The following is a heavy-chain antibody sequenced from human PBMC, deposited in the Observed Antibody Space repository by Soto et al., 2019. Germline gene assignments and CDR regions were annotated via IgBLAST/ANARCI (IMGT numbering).Heavy chain of an antibody. D-gene: IGHD2-15*01. V-gene: IGHV1-69*13. CDR1: GGTFSSYA. J-gene: IGHJ6*02. Sequence: SVKVSCKASGGTFSSYAISWVRQAPGQGLEWMGGIIPIFGTANYAQKFQGRVTITADESTSTAYMELSSLRSEDTAVYYCARDIGDYYYYYGMDVWGQGTTVTVSS. CDR2: IIPIFGTA. CDR3: ARDIGDYYYYYGMDV.